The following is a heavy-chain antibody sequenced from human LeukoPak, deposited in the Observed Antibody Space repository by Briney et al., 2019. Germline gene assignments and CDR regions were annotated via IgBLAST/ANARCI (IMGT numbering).Heavy chain of an antibody. CDR3: ARRGGNYLFFDY. Sequence: GGSLRLSCAASGFTFSSYAMHWVRQAPGKGLEWVSVISGGGESTYYADSVKGRFTFSRDNSKNTVYLQMDSLRVEDTAVYYCARRGGNYLFFDYWGQGTLVTVSS. CDR1: GFTFSSYA. CDR2: ISGGGEST. D-gene: IGHD3-16*02. V-gene: IGHV3-23*01. J-gene: IGHJ4*02.